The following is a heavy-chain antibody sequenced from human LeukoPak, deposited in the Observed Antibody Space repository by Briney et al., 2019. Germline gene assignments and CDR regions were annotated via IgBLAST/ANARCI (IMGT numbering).Heavy chain of an antibody. D-gene: IGHD3-16*01. CDR3: ARLLTSGSNIRDWFDP. CDR1: GYSFTKYW. V-gene: IGHV5-51*01. Sequence: GESLTISCTASGYSFTKYWIGWVRQLPGKGLEWMGIIYPGDSDTRYNPSFQGQVTLSADKSISTAYLQWSNLKASDTAMYYCARLLTSGSNIRDWFDPWGQGTLVTVSS. CDR2: IYPGDSDT. J-gene: IGHJ5*02.